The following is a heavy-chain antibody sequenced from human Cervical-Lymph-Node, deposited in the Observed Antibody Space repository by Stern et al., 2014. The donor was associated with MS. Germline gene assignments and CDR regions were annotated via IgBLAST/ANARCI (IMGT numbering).Heavy chain of an antibody. D-gene: IGHD3-16*01. CDR2: IMPLFGVP. CDR1: GGTFGNHG. CDR3: AREGGDFGKLIFALDL. V-gene: IGHV1-69*09. J-gene: IGHJ3*01. Sequence: QVQLVQSGPEVKKSGSSVKVSCTASGGTFGNHGISWVRQVPGQGLECMGSIMPLFGVPNSAQKFQCRVTFTADKSTNIAYMELSSLRSEDTALYFCAREGGDFGKLIFALDLWGQGTLVTVSA.